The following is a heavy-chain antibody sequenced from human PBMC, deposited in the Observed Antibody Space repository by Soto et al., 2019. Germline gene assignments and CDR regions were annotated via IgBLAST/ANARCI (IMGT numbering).Heavy chain of an antibody. J-gene: IGHJ3*02. Sequence: ASVKVSCKASGYTFTSYYMHWVRQAPGQGLEWMGIINPSGGSTSYAQKFQGRVTMTRDTSTSTVYMELSSLRSEDTAVYYCARGSMVRGVIMIGLAFDIWGQVTMVTVSS. CDR1: GYTFTSYY. CDR2: INPSGGST. CDR3: ARGSMVRGVIMIGLAFDI. D-gene: IGHD3-10*01. V-gene: IGHV1-46*03.